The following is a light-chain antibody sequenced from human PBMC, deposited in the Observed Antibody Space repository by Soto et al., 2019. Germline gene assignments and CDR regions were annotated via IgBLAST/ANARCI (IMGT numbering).Light chain of an antibody. J-gene: IGLJ2*01. CDR3: CSYAGSYTFV. CDR2: DVT. Sequence: QSALTQPRSVSGSPGQSVTISCTGTSSDVGAYNSVSWYQQHPGKAPKLMIYDVTKRPSGVPDRFSGSKSGNTASLTISGLQAYDEADYYCCSYAGSYTFVFGGGTKLTVL. V-gene: IGLV2-11*01. CDR1: SSDVGAYNS.